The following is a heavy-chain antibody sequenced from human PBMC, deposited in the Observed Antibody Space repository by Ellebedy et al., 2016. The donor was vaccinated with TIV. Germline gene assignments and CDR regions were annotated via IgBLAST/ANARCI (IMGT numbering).Heavy chain of an antibody. V-gene: IGHV5-10-1*01. CDR3: ARHRGGDQDYDILTGPYYFDY. D-gene: IGHD3-9*01. J-gene: IGHJ4*02. CDR1: GYSFTSYW. Sequence: GESLKISXKGSGYSFTSYWISWVRQMPGKGLEWMGRIDPSDSYTNYSPSFQGHVTISADKSISTAYLQWSSLKASDTAMYYCARHRGGDQDYDILTGPYYFDYWGQGTLVTVSS. CDR2: IDPSDSYT.